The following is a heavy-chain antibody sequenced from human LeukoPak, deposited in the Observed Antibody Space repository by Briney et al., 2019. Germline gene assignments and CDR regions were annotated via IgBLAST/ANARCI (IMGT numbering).Heavy chain of an antibody. Sequence: SVKASCKASGGTFSSYAISWVRQAPGQGLEWMGGIIPIFGTANYAQKFQGRVTITTDESTSTAYMELSSLRSEDTAVYHCASTGSSGYYYFDYWGQGTLVTVSS. CDR2: IIPIFGTA. CDR3: ASTGSSGYYYFDY. V-gene: IGHV1-69*05. CDR1: GGTFSSYA. J-gene: IGHJ4*02. D-gene: IGHD3-22*01.